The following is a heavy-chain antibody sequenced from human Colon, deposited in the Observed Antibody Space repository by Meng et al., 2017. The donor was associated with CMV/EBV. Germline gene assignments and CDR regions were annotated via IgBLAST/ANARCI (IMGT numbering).Heavy chain of an antibody. CDR2: INPYSGDT. CDR1: GYTFTGYL. CDR3: GTFGGDFDY. J-gene: IGHJ4*02. D-gene: IGHD3-3*01. V-gene: IGHV1-2*02. Sequence: QGHLVQSGAGMGGPGASVKVSCKASGYTFTGYLIHWVRQAPGQGLEWMGWINPYSGDTIYAQKFEVGVTMTRDASITTAYLELSSLKSDDTAVYYCGTFGGDFDYWGQGTLVTVSS.